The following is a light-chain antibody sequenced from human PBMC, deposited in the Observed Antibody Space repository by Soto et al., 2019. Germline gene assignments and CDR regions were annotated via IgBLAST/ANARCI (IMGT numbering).Light chain of an antibody. V-gene: IGKV3-20*01. CDR1: QSVSSIY. CDR3: RHYVNSQWT. J-gene: IGKJ1*01. Sequence: EIVLTQSPGTLSLSPGERATLSCRPSQSVSSIYLDWFQQKPGQAPRLLIYAASSRATGIPDRFGGGASATDFTLTISRLEPEDFAVYYCRHYVNSQWTFGQGTKVEIK. CDR2: AAS.